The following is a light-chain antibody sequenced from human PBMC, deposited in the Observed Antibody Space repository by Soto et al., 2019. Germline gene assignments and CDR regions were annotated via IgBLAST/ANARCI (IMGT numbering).Light chain of an antibody. J-gene: IGKJ4*01. CDR1: QGISSY. V-gene: IGKV1-12*01. CDR2: KAS. Sequence: DIQMTQSPSTLSASVGDRVTISCRMSQGISSYLAWYQQKPGKAPELLIYKASTLQTGVPSRFSGSGSGTDFTLTITNLQPEDFATYYCHQASSLHLPFGGGTKVDI. CDR3: HQASSLHLP.